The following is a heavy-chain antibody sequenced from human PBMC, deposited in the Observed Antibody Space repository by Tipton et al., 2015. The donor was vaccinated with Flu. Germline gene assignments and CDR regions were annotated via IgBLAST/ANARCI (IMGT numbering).Heavy chain of an antibody. J-gene: IGHJ6*02. Sequence: GSLRLSCATSGFTFSHYWMNWVRQVPGKGLEWVSVISGSGGSTYNADSVKGRFTISRDNSKTTLYLQMNSLRVEDTAVYYCARDRVVGAAAGYYYSYYGMDVWGQGTTVTVSS. D-gene: IGHD1-26*01. CDR1: GFTFSHYW. CDR2: ISGSGGST. CDR3: ARDRVVGAAAGYYYSYYGMDV. V-gene: IGHV3-23*01.